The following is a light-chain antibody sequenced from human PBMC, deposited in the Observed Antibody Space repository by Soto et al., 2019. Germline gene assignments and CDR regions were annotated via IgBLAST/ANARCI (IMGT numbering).Light chain of an antibody. CDR3: QQDYNLPGT. V-gene: IGKV3D-7*01. CDR2: TAS. J-gene: IGKJ1*01. CDR1: QSVSSSY. Sequence: PGARVTLSWRASQSVSSSYFTWSQQKPGQAPRLLIYTASTRATSIPAGFSGSGSGTDFTFTISSLQPEDFAVYYCQQDYNLPGTFGQGTRVEVK.